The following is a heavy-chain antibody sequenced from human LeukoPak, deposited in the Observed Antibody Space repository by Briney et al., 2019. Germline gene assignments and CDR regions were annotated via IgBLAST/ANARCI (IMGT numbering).Heavy chain of an antibody. CDR3: AKDGAVVVPAARYYYMDV. CDR2: IRYDGSNK. Sequence: GGSLRLSCAASGFTFSSYGMHWVRQAPGKGLEWVAFIRYDGSNKYYADSVKGRFTISRDNSKNTLYLQMNSLRAEDTAVYYCAKDGAVVVPAARYYYMDVWGKGTTVTVSS. J-gene: IGHJ6*03. V-gene: IGHV3-30*02. D-gene: IGHD2-2*01. CDR1: GFTFSSYG.